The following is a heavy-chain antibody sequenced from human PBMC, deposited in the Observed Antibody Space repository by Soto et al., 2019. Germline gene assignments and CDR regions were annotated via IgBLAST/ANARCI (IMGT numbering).Heavy chain of an antibody. CDR2: IYSGGAT. Sequence: EVQLVESGGGLVQPGGSLRLSCAASGFTVSNNYMRWVRQAPGKGLEWVSLIYSGGATYYADSVKGRFTISRDNSKNTLYLQVTSLRAEDTAVYYCARDGTYNWVGGQGILVTVSS. CDR3: ARDGTYNWV. J-gene: IGHJ4*02. CDR1: GFTVSNNY. V-gene: IGHV3-66*01. D-gene: IGHD1-1*01.